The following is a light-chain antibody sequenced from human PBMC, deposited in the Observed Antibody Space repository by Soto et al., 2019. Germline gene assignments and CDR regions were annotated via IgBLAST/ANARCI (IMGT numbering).Light chain of an antibody. CDR1: QSVSSN. CDR2: GAS. CDR3: QQYNNWPRA. J-gene: IGKJ3*01. V-gene: IGKV3-15*01. Sequence: EIVMTQSPATLSVSPGERATLSCRASQSVSSNLAWYQQKPGQAPRLLIYGASTRATGIPARFSGSGSGTEFTLTIRSLQSEDFAVYYCQQYNNWPRAFGPGTKVDIK.